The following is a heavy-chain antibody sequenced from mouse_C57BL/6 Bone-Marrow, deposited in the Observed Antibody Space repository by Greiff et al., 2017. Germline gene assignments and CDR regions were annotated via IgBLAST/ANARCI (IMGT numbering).Heavy chain of an antibody. D-gene: IGHD1-1*01. Sequence: QVQLKESGPGLVQPSQSLSITCTVSGFSLTSSGVHWVRQSPGKGLEWLGVIWSGGSTDYNAAFISRLSISKDNSKSQVFFKMNSLQADDTAIYYCARKGYGSSCWYFDVWGTGTTVTVSS. V-gene: IGHV2-2*01. CDR1: GFSLTSSG. J-gene: IGHJ1*03. CDR3: ARKGYGSSCWYFDV. CDR2: IWSGGST.